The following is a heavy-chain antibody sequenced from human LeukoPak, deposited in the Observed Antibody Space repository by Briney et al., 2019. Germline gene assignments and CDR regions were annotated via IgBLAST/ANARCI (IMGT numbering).Heavy chain of an antibody. V-gene: IGHV1-69*13. Sequence: GASVKVSCKASGGTFSSYAISWVRQAPGQGLEWMGGIFPIFGTANYAQKFQGRVTITADESTSTAYMELSSLRSEDTAVYYCARAPAWNDAVLDYWGQGTLVTVSS. CDR3: ARAPAWNDAVLDY. J-gene: IGHJ4*02. CDR2: IFPIFGTA. D-gene: IGHD1-1*01. CDR1: GGTFSSYA.